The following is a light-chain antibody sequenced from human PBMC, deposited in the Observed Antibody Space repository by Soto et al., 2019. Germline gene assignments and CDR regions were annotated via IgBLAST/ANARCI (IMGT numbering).Light chain of an antibody. CDR1: ISNIGGNT. V-gene: IGLV1-44*01. CDR3: AAWADGLTVGF. CDR2: RDD. Sequence: QSVLTQAPSTSGTPGQRVTISCSGTISNIGGNTVTWYQQVPGTAPKLLIYRDDQRPSGVPDRFSGSKSANSASLAISGLQSEDEADYYCAAWADGLTVGFFGGGTKLTVL. J-gene: IGLJ2*01.